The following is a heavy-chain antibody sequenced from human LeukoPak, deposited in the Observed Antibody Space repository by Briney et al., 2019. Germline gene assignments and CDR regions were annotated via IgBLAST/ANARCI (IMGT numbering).Heavy chain of an antibody. CDR2: INPRGTST. J-gene: IGHJ5*02. Sequence: ASVKVSCKASGYTFTRHYMHWVRQAPGQGLEWMGVINPRGTSTIYAEKFQGRIILTRDMSSTTDYMELSSLKSDDTAVYYCARGRFSSSWYVGSWFDPWGQGTLVTVSS. CDR1: GYTFTRHY. CDR3: ARGRFSSSWYVGSWFDP. V-gene: IGHV1-46*01. D-gene: IGHD6-13*01.